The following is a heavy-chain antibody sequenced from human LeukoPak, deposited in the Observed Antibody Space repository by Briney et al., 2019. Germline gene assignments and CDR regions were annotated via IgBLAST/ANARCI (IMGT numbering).Heavy chain of an antibody. Sequence: ASVTVSFMSSGYTFAGYYMHWVRQAPGQELEWMGWINPNSGDTHYAQKFQGRVTMTRDTSINTAYMELSRLRSDDTAVYYCARDQAFVYCSGGTCYDDYWGQGSLVTVSS. J-gene: IGHJ4*02. CDR2: INPNSGDT. D-gene: IGHD2-15*01. CDR3: ARDQAFVYCSGGTCYDDY. CDR1: GYTFAGYY. V-gene: IGHV1-2*02.